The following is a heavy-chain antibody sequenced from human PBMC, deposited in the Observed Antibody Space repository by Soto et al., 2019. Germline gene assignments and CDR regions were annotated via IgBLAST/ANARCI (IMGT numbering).Heavy chain of an antibody. J-gene: IGHJ4*02. CDR2: IHNSAIP. Sequence: SETLSLTCSVSGASIYNGGYFWSSIRQSPGKGLEWIGHIHNSAIPYNNPSLKSRVTISADTSMNQFSLALTSVTAADTAMYYCARGPTTEKVESWGQGILVSVSS. CDR1: GASIYNGGYF. V-gene: IGHV4-30-4*01. CDR3: ARGPTTEKVES.